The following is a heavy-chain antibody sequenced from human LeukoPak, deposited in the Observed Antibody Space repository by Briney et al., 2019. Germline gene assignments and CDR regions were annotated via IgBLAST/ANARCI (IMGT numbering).Heavy chain of an antibody. V-gene: IGHV4-34*01. Sequence: SETLSLTCAVYGGSFSGYYWSWIRQPPGKGLEWIGEINHSGSTNYNPSLKSRVTISVDTSKNQFSLKLSSVTAADTAVYYCARRHLASGYFGHDAFDIWGQGTMVTVSS. J-gene: IGHJ3*02. CDR2: INHSGST. CDR1: GGSFSGYY. CDR3: ARRHLASGYFGHDAFDI. D-gene: IGHD3-22*01.